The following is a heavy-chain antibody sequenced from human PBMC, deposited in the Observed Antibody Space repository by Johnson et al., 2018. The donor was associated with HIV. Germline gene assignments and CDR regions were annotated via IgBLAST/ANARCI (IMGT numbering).Heavy chain of an antibody. CDR1: GFTFNNAW. D-gene: IGHD3-3*01. Sequence: VQLVESGGGLVKPGGSLRLSCEASGFTFNNAWMNWVRQAPGKGLEWVGRIKSKTDGGTTDYAAPVKGRFTISRDDSKNTLYLQMSSLKTEDTAVYYCTTNFWSGFYPDAFDIWGQGTMVTVSS. CDR2: IKSKTDGGTT. V-gene: IGHV3-15*01. J-gene: IGHJ3*02. CDR3: TTNFWSGFYPDAFDI.